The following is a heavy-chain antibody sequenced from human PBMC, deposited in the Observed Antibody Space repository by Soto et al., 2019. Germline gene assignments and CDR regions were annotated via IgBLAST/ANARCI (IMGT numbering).Heavy chain of an antibody. V-gene: IGHV4-30-4*01. CDR1: GGSISSGDYY. Sequence: SETLSLTCTVSGGSISSGDYYWGWIRQPPGKGLEWIGYIYYSGSTYYNPSLKSRVTISVDTSKNQFSLKLSSVTAADTAVYYCARGTRGRLAVAANWFDPWGQGTLVTVSS. CDR3: ARGTRGRLAVAANWFDP. CDR2: IYYSGST. D-gene: IGHD6-19*01. J-gene: IGHJ5*02.